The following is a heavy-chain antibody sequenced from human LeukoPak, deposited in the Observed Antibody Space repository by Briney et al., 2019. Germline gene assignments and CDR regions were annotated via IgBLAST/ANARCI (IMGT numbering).Heavy chain of an antibody. J-gene: IGHJ4*02. CDR2: IKADGSEK. CDR1: GFTFSSSW. D-gene: IGHD1-26*01. Sequence: PGGSLRLSCAASGFTFSSSWMSWVRQAPGKRLEWVANIKADGSEKHYVDSVKGRFTISRDNAKTSLYLQMNSLRVEDTAVYCCTMGVELLPYWGQGTLVTVSS. V-gene: IGHV3-7*01. CDR3: TMGVELLPY.